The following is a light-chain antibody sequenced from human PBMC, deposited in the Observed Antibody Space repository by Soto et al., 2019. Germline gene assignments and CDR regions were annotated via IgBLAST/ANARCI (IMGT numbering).Light chain of an antibody. Sequence: QSVLTQPASVSGSPGQSITISCTGTSSDVGGYNYVSWYQQHSGKAPKLMIYEVSNRPSGVSNRFSGSKSGNTASLTISGLQAEDEADYYCNSYTTSSTWVFGGGTKLTVL. CDR3: NSYTTSSTWV. V-gene: IGLV2-14*01. CDR1: SSDVGGYNY. J-gene: IGLJ3*02. CDR2: EVS.